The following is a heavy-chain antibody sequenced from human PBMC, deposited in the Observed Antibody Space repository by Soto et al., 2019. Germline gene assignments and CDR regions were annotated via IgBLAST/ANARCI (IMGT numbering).Heavy chain of an antibody. V-gene: IGHV3-30-3*01. D-gene: IGHD2-15*01. Sequence: QVQLVESGGGVVQPGRSLRLSCAASGFTFSSYAMHWVRQAPGKGLEWVAVISYDGSNKYYADSVKGRFTISRDNSKKTLYRQMTSLRAEDTAVYYCARGCGGGSCRFDYWGPGTLVTVSS. CDR1: GFTFSSYA. CDR2: ISYDGSNK. J-gene: IGHJ4*02. CDR3: ARGCGGGSCRFDY.